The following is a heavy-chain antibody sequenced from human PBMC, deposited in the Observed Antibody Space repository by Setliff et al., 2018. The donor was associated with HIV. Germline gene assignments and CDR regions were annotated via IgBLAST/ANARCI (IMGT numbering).Heavy chain of an antibody. D-gene: IGHD1-26*01. Sequence: SETLSLTCTVSGGSISSSRYYWSWIRQPPGMGLEWIGSIYYSGNTYYNPSLKSRVTISVDTSKNQFSLKLTSVTAADTAMYFCARDGGDRRYSGTYNYWGQGALVTVSS. J-gene: IGHJ4*02. CDR2: IYYSGNT. CDR1: GGSISSSRYY. V-gene: IGHV4-39*07. CDR3: ARDGGDRRYSGTYNY.